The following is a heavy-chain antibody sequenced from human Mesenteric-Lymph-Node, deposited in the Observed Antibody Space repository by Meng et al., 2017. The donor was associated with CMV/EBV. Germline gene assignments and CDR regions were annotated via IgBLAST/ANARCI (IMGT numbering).Heavy chain of an antibody. Sequence: ASVKVSCKASGYTFTGYYMHWVRQAPGQGLEWMGWINPNSGGAIYAQKFQGRVTMTRDTSISTAYMELRRLGSDDTAVYYCARDKEPRDSYHGMDVWGQGTTVTVSS. CDR2: INPNSGGA. V-gene: IGHV1-2*02. CDR3: ARDKEPRDSYHGMDV. J-gene: IGHJ6*02. CDR1: GYTFTGYY. D-gene: IGHD1-26*01.